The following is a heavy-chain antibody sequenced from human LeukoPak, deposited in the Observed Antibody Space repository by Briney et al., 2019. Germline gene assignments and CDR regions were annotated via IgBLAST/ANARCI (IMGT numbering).Heavy chain of an antibody. CDR3: ATSLGPVGASPFDY. J-gene: IGHJ4*02. CDR2: FDPEDGET. Sequence: GASVKVSCKVSGYTLTELSMHWVRQAPGKGLEWMGGFDPEDGETIYAQKFQGRVTMTEDTSTDTAYMELSSLRSGDTAVYYCATSLGPVGASPFDYWGQGTLVTVSS. CDR1: GYTLTELS. D-gene: IGHD1-26*01. V-gene: IGHV1-24*01.